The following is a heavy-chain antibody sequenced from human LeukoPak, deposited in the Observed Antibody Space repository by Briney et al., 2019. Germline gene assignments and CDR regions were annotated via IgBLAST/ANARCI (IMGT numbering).Heavy chain of an antibody. CDR1: GFTFSNYD. D-gene: IGHD3-3*01. CDR3: AKGLTIFGVARDAFDT. CDR2: IRHDGSNK. V-gene: IGHV3-30*02. Sequence: PGGSLRLSCAASGFTFSNYDMHWVRQAPGKGLEWVSFIRHDGSNKYYADSVKGRFTISRDNSKNTVYLQMNSLRAEDMAVYYCAKGLTIFGVARDAFDTWGQGTMVTVSS. J-gene: IGHJ3*02.